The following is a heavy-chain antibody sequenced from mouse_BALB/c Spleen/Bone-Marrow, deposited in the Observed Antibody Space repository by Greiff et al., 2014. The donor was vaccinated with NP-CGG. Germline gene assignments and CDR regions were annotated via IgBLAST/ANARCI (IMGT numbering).Heavy chain of an antibody. CDR3: ARGITTGYFDY. V-gene: IGHV1-54*01. D-gene: IGHD1-1*01. CDR2: INPGSGGT. J-gene: IGHJ2*01. Sequence: QVQLKESGAELVRPGTSVKVSCKASGYAFTSYLIEWVKQRPGQGLEWIGVINPGSGGTNYNEKFKGKATLTADKSSSTAYMQLSSLTSDDSAVYFCARGITTGYFDYWGQGTTLTVSS. CDR1: GYAFTSYL.